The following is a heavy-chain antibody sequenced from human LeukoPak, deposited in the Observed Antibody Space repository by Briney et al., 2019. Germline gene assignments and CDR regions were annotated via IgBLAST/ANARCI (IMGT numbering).Heavy chain of an antibody. CDR1: GCTFSSYA. CDR3: ARDSISQSGYDHLDY. D-gene: IGHD5-12*01. Sequence: SVKVSCKASGCTFSSYAISWVRQAPGQGLEWMGGMIPIFGTANYAQKFQGRVTITADESTSTAYMELSSLRSEDTAVYYCARDSISQSGYDHLDYWGQGTLVTVSS. V-gene: IGHV1-69*13. J-gene: IGHJ4*02. CDR2: MIPIFGTA.